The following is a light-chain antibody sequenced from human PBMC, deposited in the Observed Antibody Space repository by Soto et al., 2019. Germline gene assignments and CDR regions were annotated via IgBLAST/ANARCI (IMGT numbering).Light chain of an antibody. J-gene: IGKJ5*01. CDR2: GAS. V-gene: IGKV3-11*01. CDR3: QQRSNWPSIT. CDR1: QSVSSY. Sequence: EIVLTQSPATLSLSPGERATLSCRASQSVSSYLAWYQQKPGQAPRLLIYGASTRAIGVPARFSGSGSGTDFTLTINSLEPEDSAVYYCQQRSNWPSITFGQGTRLEIK.